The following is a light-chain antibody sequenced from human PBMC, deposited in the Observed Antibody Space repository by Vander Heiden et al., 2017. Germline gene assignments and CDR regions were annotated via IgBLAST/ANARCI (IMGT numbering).Light chain of an antibody. V-gene: IGKV2-30*02. Sequence: VMTQSPLYLPVTRGQPASLPCTSSQSLIHSDGNTDWNWFQQRPGQSPRRLIDKVSNRDSGVPDRVSGSGSGTDFTLRISRVEAEDVGVYYCMQATRWPLTFGGGTKVEIK. CDR2: KVS. CDR1: QSLIHSDGNTD. J-gene: IGKJ4*01. CDR3: MQATRWPLT.